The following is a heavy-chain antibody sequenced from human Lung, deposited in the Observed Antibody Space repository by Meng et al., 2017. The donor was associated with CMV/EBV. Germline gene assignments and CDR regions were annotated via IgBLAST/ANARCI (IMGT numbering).Heavy chain of an antibody. Sequence: GESLKISCAASGFSFSNFYMNWVRQAPGKGLEWVASISSGSAYIFYADSVKGRFTISRDNAKDSLYLQMNSLRAEDTAVYYCARAYSSSSNGWFDPWGQGXLVTFSS. CDR1: GFSFSNFY. J-gene: IGHJ5*02. CDR2: ISSGSAYI. CDR3: ARAYSSSSNGWFDP. V-gene: IGHV3-21*01. D-gene: IGHD6-6*01.